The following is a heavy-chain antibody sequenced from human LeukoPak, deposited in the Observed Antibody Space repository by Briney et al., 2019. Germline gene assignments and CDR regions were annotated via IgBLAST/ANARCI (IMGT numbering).Heavy chain of an antibody. CDR1: GFTFSNYA. CDR2: ISYDGSNK. CDR3: ARVRPNDAFDI. J-gene: IGHJ3*02. V-gene: IGHV3-30-3*01. Sequence: GGSLRLSCAASGFTFSNYAMHWVRQAPGKGLEWVALISYDGSNKYYADSVKGRFTISRDNSKNTLYLQMNSLRAEDTAVYYCARVRPNDAFDIWGQGTMVTVSS.